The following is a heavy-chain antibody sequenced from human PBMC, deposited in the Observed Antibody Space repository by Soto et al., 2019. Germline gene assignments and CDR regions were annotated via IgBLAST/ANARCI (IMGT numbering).Heavy chain of an antibody. CDR3: ARLRIATNNYKWFDP. J-gene: IGHJ5*02. Sequence: SETLSLTCSVSGAALNSGNYYWSWIRQVPGKGLEGIGHIYVTGAVDYNPSLRDRITISQDTSERQFSLNLRLVTAADTAVYYCARLRIATNNYKWFDPWGQGTLVTVSS. V-gene: IGHV4-31*03. D-gene: IGHD2-21*01. CDR2: IYVTGAV. CDR1: GAALNSGNYY.